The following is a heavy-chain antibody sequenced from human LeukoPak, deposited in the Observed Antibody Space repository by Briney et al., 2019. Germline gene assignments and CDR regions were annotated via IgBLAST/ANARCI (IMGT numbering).Heavy chain of an antibody. J-gene: IGHJ4*02. CDR3: ARDPSSMTTVVPSLDY. Sequence: GGSLRLSCAASGFTFSSYAMHWVRQAPGKGLEWVAVISYDGSNKYYADSVKGRFTISRDNSKNTLYLQMNSLRAEDTAVYYCARDPSSMTTVVPSLDYWGQGTLVTVSS. CDR1: GFTFSSYA. CDR2: ISYDGSNK. V-gene: IGHV3-30-3*01. D-gene: IGHD4-23*01.